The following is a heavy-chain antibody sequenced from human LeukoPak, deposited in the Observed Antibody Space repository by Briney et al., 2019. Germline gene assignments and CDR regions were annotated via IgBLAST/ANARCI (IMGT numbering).Heavy chain of an antibody. V-gene: IGHV4-61*01. J-gene: IGHJ4*02. D-gene: IGHD3-22*01. CDR2: ISNSGST. CDR3: VTYYFDSSGPKKNY. Sequence: PSETLSLTCAVSGGSVNRGTFFWTWIRKPPGKGLEWIGYISNSGSTNYNPSLKSRVTISVDTSKKQFSLKLSSVTAADTAVYYCVTYYFDSSGPKKNYWGQGTLVTVSS. CDR1: GGSVNRGTFF.